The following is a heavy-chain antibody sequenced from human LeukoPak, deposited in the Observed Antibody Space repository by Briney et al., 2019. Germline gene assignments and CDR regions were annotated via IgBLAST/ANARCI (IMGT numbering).Heavy chain of an antibody. CDR1: GYTLTELS. CDR3: ASSDGSGRSGAFDI. CDR2: FDPEDGAT. J-gene: IGHJ3*02. Sequence: ASVKVSCKVSGYTLTELSMHWVRQAPGKGLEWMGGFDPEDGATIYAQKFQGRVTMTRNTSISTAYMELSSLRSEDTAVHYCASSDGSGRSGAFDIWGQGTMVTVSS. V-gene: IGHV1-24*01. D-gene: IGHD3-10*01.